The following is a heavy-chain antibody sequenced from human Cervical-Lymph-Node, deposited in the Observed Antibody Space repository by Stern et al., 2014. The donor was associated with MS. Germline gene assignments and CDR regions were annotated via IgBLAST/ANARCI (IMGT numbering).Heavy chain of an antibody. Sequence: VQLVESGGGVVQPGRSLRLSCAASGFTFRDYALHWVRQAPGKGLEWVAVMSYDGRNDYYSDSVRGRFTISRDTAKNTLFLQMNSLRPEDTAVYYCARDIPPYGDYDLLGYWGQGTLVTVSS. J-gene: IGHJ4*02. CDR3: ARDIPPYGDYDLLGY. CDR1: GFTFRDYA. V-gene: IGHV3-30*04. CDR2: MSYDGRND. D-gene: IGHD4-17*01.